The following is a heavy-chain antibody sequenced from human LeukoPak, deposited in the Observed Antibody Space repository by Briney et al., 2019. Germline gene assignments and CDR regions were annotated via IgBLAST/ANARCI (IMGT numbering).Heavy chain of an antibody. V-gene: IGHV3-30*18. J-gene: IGHJ4*02. CDR2: ISYDGSNK. Sequence: GGSLRLSCAASGFTFSSYGMHWVRQAPGKGLEWVAVISYDGSNKYYADSVKGRLTISRDNSKNTLYLQMNSLRGEDTAVYYCAKFDNRIVGAASFNYWGQGTLVTVSS. D-gene: IGHD1-26*01. CDR1: GFTFSSYG. CDR3: AKFDNRIVGAASFNY.